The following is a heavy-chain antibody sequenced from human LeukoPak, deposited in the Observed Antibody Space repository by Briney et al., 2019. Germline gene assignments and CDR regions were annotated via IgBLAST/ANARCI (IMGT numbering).Heavy chain of an antibody. CDR1: GFTFSSYS. CDR2: ISSSSSYI. J-gene: IGHJ3*02. D-gene: IGHD5-18*01. Sequence: GGSLRLSCAASGFTFSSYSMNWVRQAPGKGLEWVSSISSSSSYIYYADSVKGRFTISRDNAKNSLYLQMNSLRAEDTAVYYCAGGVQLWGSQGSFDIWGQGTMVTVSS. V-gene: IGHV3-21*01. CDR3: AGGVQLWGSQGSFDI.